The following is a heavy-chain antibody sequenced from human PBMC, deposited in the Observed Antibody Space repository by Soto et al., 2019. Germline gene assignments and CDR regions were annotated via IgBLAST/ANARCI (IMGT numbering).Heavy chain of an antibody. Sequence: GASVKVSCKASGDMFDTYTITWMRQAPGRGLEWVGGIIPRSAKSNYAQKFEGRVTITADESASTAYMELSSLRSEDTAVYYCARQAEGGYNYGYWGQGTLVTVSS. CDR1: GDMFDTYT. CDR2: IIPRSAKS. J-gene: IGHJ4*02. V-gene: IGHV1-69*13. CDR3: ARQAEGGYNYGY. D-gene: IGHD5-12*01.